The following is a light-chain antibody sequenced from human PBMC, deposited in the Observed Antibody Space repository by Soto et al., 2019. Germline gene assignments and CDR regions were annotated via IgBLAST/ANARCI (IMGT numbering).Light chain of an antibody. CDR1: QSVNSHY. V-gene: IGKV3-20*01. J-gene: IGKJ3*01. CDR2: DTS. CDR3: QQYGSSQFN. Sequence: EIVLMQSPGTLSLSPGEGATLSCRASQSVNSHYLAWYQQKPGQAPRVLIFDTSRSATGVPDRFSGSGSATDFTLTISRLEPDDFAVYYCQQYGSSQFNFRPGTKADIX.